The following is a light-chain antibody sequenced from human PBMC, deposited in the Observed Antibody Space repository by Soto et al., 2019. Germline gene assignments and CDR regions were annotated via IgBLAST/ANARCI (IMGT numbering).Light chain of an antibody. CDR3: PQYNSYSRT. CDR2: KAS. CDR1: QSISTW. Sequence: DIQMTQSPSTLSACVGDRVTITCRANQSISTWLAWYQQEPGKAPKLLIYKASHLDSGVPSRFSGSGSGTDFTLNISSLQPDDFATYYCPQYNSYSRTFGQGNKVEIK. V-gene: IGKV1-5*03. J-gene: IGKJ1*01.